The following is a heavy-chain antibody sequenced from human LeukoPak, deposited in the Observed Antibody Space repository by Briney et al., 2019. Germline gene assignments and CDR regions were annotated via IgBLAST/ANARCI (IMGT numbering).Heavy chain of an antibody. CDR3: ARKRLYGDYAMRHYGMDV. D-gene: IGHD4-17*01. CDR2: INHSGST. Sequence: SETLSLTCAVYGGSFSGYYWSWIRQPPGKGLEWIGEINHSGSTNYNPSLKGRVTISVDTSKNQFSLKLSSVTAADTAVYYCARKRLYGDYAMRHYGMDVWGQGTTVTVSS. V-gene: IGHV4-34*01. CDR1: GGSFSGYY. J-gene: IGHJ6*02.